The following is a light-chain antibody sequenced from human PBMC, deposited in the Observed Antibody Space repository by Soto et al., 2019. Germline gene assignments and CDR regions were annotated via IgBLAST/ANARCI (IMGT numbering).Light chain of an antibody. V-gene: IGKV3-20*01. CDR3: QQYATSPLT. CDR2: GAS. Sequence: DIVLTQSPGTLSLSPGERATPSCRASQSVNSNYLAWYQQKAGQAPRLLFYGASSRATGIPDRFSGSGSGTDFTLAINRLEPEDFAVYYCQQYATSPLTFGGGTKVDIK. J-gene: IGKJ4*01. CDR1: QSVNSNY.